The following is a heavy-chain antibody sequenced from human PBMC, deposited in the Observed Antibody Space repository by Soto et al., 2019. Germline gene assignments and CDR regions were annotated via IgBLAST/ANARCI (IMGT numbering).Heavy chain of an antibody. J-gene: IGHJ4*02. CDR3: ASEVSRKTRYYFDY. V-gene: IGHV4-30-4*01. Sequence: QVQLQESGPGLVKPSQTLSLTCTVSGGSISSGDYYWSWIRQPPGKGLEWIGYIYYSGSTYYNPSLKIRVTISVHTSKNQFSLKLSSVTAADTAVYYCASEVSRKTRYYFDYWGQGTLVTVSS. CDR2: IYYSGST. CDR1: GGSISSGDYY.